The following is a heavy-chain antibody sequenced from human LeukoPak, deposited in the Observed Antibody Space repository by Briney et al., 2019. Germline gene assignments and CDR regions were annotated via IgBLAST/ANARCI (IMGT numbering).Heavy chain of an antibody. CDR2: ISSSSTYR. J-gene: IGHJ4*02. V-gene: IGHV3-21*01. D-gene: IGHD1-26*01. Sequence: PGGSLRLSCAASGFTFSSYSMSWVRQAPGKGLEWGSSISSSSTYRYYAASVRGRFTISRDNAKNSLYLQMNSLRAEDTALYYCARGRYSGSYLLDYWGQGTLVTVSS. CDR1: GFTFSSYS. CDR3: ARGRYSGSYLLDY.